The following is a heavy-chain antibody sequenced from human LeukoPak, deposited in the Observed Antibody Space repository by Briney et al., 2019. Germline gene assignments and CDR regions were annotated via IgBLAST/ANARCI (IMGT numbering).Heavy chain of an antibody. Sequence: PGGSLRLSCAASGFMFGHYAMHWVRQAPGKGLEWVARVSSDGSNKYYADSVTGRFTISRDRFNNTLFLQLNSLTTEDTAVYFCARDYGANSRDCYYGMDVWGQGTTVTVSS. J-gene: IGHJ6*02. CDR3: ARDYGANSRDCYYGMDV. V-gene: IGHV3-30-3*01. CDR1: GFMFGHYA. D-gene: IGHD4-23*01. CDR2: VSSDGSNK.